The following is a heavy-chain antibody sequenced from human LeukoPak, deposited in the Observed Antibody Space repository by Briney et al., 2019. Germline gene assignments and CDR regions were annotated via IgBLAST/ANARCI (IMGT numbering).Heavy chain of an antibody. Sequence: GGSLRLSCAASGFTFSNAWMSWVRQAPGKGLEWVGRIKSKTDGGTTDYAAPVKGRFTISRDDSKNTLYLQMNSLKTEDTAVYYCAKAGSRPTAMVDLAPGYYFDYWGQGTLVTVSS. CDR3: AKAGSRPTAMVDLAPGYYFDY. J-gene: IGHJ4*02. V-gene: IGHV3-15*01. D-gene: IGHD5-18*01. CDR1: GFTFSNAW. CDR2: IKSKTDGGTT.